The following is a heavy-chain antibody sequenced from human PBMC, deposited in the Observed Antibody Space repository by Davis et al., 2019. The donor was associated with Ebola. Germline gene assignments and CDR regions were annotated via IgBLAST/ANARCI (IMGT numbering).Heavy chain of an antibody. CDR3: AKRGLYCSGGSCYDY. Sequence: GGSLRLSCAASGFTFSSYAMSWVRQAPGKGLEWVSAISGSGGSTYYADSVKGRLTISRDNSKNTLYLQMNSLRAEDTAVYYCAKRGLYCSGGSCYDYWGQGTLVTVSS. D-gene: IGHD2-15*01. CDR2: ISGSGGST. J-gene: IGHJ4*02. CDR1: GFTFSSYA. V-gene: IGHV3-23*01.